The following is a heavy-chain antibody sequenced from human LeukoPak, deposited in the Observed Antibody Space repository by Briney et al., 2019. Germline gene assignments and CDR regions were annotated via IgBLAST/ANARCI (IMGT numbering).Heavy chain of an antibody. V-gene: IGHV4-39*01. CDR1: GGSISSSTYY. Sequence: SETLSLTRTVSGGSISSSTYYWGWIRQPPGKGLEWIGGIYNSGSTYYNPSLKSRVTISVDTSKNQFSLKLNSVTAADTAVYYCARQHYYYGLDVWGQGTSVTVSS. CDR2: IYNSGST. CDR3: ARQHYYYGLDV. J-gene: IGHJ6*02.